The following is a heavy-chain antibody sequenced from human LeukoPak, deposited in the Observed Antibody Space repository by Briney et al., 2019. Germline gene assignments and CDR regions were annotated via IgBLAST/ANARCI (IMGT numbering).Heavy chain of an antibody. CDR3: ARESSIHDAFDI. V-gene: IGHV4-59*12. D-gene: IGHD6-6*01. J-gene: IGHJ3*02. CDR2: IYHSGST. CDR1: GGSISSYY. Sequence: SETLSLTCTVSGGSISSYYWSWIRQPPGKGLEWIGYIYHSGSTYYNPSLKSRVTISVDRFKNQFSLKLSSVTAADTAVYYCARESSIHDAFDIWGQGTMVTVSS.